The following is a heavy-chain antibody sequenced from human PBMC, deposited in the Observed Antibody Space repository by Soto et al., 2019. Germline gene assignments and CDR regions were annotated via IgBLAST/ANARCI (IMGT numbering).Heavy chain of an antibody. Sequence: GGSLRLSCAASVFTFSNYAMTWVRQAPGKGLEWVSAISSGGTYTDYADSVKGRFTLSRDNSKNMVYLQMHSLRAEDTAVYHCAKESSGYNYGFYNYFDYWGQGTLVTVSS. CDR1: VFTFSNYA. D-gene: IGHD5-18*01. CDR3: AKESSGYNYGFYNYFDY. V-gene: IGHV3-23*01. CDR2: ISSGGTYT. J-gene: IGHJ4*02.